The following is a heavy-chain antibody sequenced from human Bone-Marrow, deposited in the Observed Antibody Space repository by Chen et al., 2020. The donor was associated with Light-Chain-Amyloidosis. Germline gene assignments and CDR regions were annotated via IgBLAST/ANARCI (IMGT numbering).Heavy chain of an antibody. CDR2: ISGSGGSR. Sequence: MSWVCQAPGKGLEWVSTISGSGGSRYYGDSVKGRLTISRDNSKNALFLQMNSLRAEDTAVYYCAKDISYDDILPGYPADAFDIWGQGTMVTVSS. V-gene: IGHV3-23*01. CDR3: AKDISYDDILPGYPADAFDI. J-gene: IGHJ3*02. D-gene: IGHD3-9*01.